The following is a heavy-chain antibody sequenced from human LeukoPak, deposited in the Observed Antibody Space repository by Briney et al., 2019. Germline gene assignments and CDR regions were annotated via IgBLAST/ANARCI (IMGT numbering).Heavy chain of an antibody. CDR3: ARDYHDY. CDR2: ISSSSSTI. D-gene: IGHD2-2*01. V-gene: IGHV3-48*04. CDR1: GFTFRRSA. J-gene: IGHJ4*02. Sequence: GRSLRLSCTASGFTFRRSAMHWVRQAPGKGLEWVSYISSSSSTIYYADSVKGRFTISRDNAKNSLYLLMNSLRAEDTAVYYCARDYHDYWGQGTLVTVSS.